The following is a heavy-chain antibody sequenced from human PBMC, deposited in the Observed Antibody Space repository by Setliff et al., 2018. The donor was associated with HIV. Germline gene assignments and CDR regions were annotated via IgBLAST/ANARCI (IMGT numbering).Heavy chain of an antibody. J-gene: IGHJ6*03. D-gene: IGHD6-13*01. V-gene: IGHV1-18*01. CDR3: ARDGGSSWGDYYYYMDV. Sequence: ASVKVSCKASGYTFTNYGISWVRQAPGQGREWMGWNSAYNGNTNYPQKLQGRVTMTTDTSMSTAYIELRSLRSDDTAVYYCARDGGSSWGDYYYYMDVWGKGTTVTVSS. CDR2: NSAYNGNT. CDR1: GYTFTNYG.